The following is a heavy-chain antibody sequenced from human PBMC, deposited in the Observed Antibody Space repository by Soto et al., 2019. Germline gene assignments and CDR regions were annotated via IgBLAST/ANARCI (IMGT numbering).Heavy chain of an antibody. CDR1: GYSITNGYH. Sequence: SETLSLTGAVSGYSITNGYHWGWIRRPPGKGPEWIGSIYHDVDTRYNPSLESRVTISVDTSKNHFSLKLNSVTVADTAMYYCARDFYGQGADGWFDPWGQGTLVTVSS. J-gene: IGHJ5*02. CDR2: IYHDVDT. V-gene: IGHV4-38-2*02. D-gene: IGHD3-10*01. CDR3: ARDFYGQGADGWFDP.